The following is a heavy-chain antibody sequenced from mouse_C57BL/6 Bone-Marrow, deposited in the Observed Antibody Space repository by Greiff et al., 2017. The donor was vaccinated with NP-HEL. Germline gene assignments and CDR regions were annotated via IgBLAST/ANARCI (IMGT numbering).Heavy chain of an antibody. D-gene: IGHD2-2*01. J-gene: IGHJ2*01. CDR1: GFTFSDYY. CDR2: ISNGGGST. CDR3: AALYGYDGFDY. Sequence: EVMLVESGGGLVQPGGSLKLSCAASGFTFSDYYMYWVRQTPEKRLEWVAYISNGGGSTYYPDTVKGRFTISRDNAKNTLYLQMSRLKSEDTAMYYCAALYGYDGFDYWGQGTTLTVSS. V-gene: IGHV5-12*01.